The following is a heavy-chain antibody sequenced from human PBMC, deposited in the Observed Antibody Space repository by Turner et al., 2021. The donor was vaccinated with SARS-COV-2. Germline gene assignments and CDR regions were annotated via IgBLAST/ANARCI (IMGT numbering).Heavy chain of an antibody. J-gene: IGHJ6*02. CDR3: ARDLNYYGMDV. D-gene: IGHD3-9*01. V-gene: IGHV3-53*04. CDR1: GFTVSSNY. CDR2: IYSGGST. Sequence: EVQLVESGGGVVQPGGSLRPSCAASGFTVSSNYMSWVRQAPWKGLECVSLIYSGGSTYYADSVKCRFTISRHNSKNTLYLQMNSLRAEDTAVYYCARDLNYYGMDVGGQGTTVTVSS.